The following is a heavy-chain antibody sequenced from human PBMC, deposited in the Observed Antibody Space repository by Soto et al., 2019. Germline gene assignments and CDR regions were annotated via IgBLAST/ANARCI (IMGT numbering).Heavy chain of an antibody. CDR3: ARVPLGYCSSTSCRYNWFDP. CDR1: GGSISSGGYY. CDR2: IYYSGST. V-gene: IGHV4-31*03. Sequence: SETLSLTCTVSGGSISSGGYYWSWIRQHPGKGLEWIGYIYYSGSTYYNPSLKSRVTISVDTSKNQFSLKLSSVTAADTAVYYCARVPLGYCSSTSCRYNWFDPWGQGTLVTSPQ. D-gene: IGHD2-2*01. J-gene: IGHJ5*02.